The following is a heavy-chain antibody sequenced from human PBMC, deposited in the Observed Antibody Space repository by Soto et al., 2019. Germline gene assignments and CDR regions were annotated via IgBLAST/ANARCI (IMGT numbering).Heavy chain of an antibody. CDR3: AKENGYGSSWFEFDH. D-gene: IGHD6-13*01. CDR2: ISGSGGST. CDR1: GFTFSSYA. Sequence: EVQLLESGGGLVQPGGSLRLSCAASGFTFSSYAMSWVRQAPGKGVEWVSAISGSGGSTYYADSVKGRFTISRDNSNNTLFLQMNSLRAEDTAVYYCAKENGYGSSWFEFDHWGQGTLVTVSS. J-gene: IGHJ4*02. V-gene: IGHV3-23*01.